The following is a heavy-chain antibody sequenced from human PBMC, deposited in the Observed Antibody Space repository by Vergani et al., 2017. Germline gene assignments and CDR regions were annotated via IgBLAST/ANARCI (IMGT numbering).Heavy chain of an antibody. CDR3: ARDPDDFWSGYADH. V-gene: IGHV3-30-3*01. D-gene: IGHD3-3*01. CDR1: GSTIAKNA. CDR2: ISFDGIRI. Sequence: QLQLVASGGGVVQPGGSLRLSCTASGSTIAKNAFHWVRQAPGKGLEWLAVISFDGIRINYADSVKGRFTLSRDNSKNTMYVKMNSLRGDDTAVYYCARDPDDFWSGYADHWGQGTLVIVSS. J-gene: IGHJ5*02.